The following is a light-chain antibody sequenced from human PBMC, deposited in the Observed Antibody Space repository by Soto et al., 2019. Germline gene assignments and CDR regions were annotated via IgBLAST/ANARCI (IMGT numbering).Light chain of an antibody. CDR3: ASYTRTTTLV. Sequence: QSGLTQPASVSGSPGQSITISCTGTSSEVGGYDFVSWYQQYPGKAPKLILYEVTNRPSGISNRFSGSKSGNTASLTISGLQAEDEAAYYCASYTRTTTLVFGGGTKLTVL. J-gene: IGLJ2*01. CDR1: SSEVGGYDF. V-gene: IGLV2-14*01. CDR2: EVT.